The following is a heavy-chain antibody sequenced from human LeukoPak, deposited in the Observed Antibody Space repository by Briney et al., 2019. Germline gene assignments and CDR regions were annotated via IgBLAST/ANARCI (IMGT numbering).Heavy chain of an antibody. CDR3: AKSLVVVGLFDP. D-gene: IGHD2-15*01. CDR2: IIPIFGTA. V-gene: IGHV1-69*13. Sequence: ASVKVSCKASGGTFSSYAISWVRQAPGQGLEWMGGIIPIFGTANYAQKFQGRVTITADESTSTAYMELSSLRSEDTAVYYCAKSLVVVGLFDPWDQGTLVTVSS. J-gene: IGHJ5*02. CDR1: GGTFSSYA.